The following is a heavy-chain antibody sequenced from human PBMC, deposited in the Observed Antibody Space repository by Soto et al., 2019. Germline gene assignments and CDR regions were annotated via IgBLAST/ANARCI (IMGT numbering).Heavy chain of an antibody. V-gene: IGHV1-18*04. CDR2: ITSDNGKT. CDR3: ARCISGTYSDWLDL. CDR1: HYTFTRYG. J-gene: IGHJ5*02. D-gene: IGHD1-26*01. Sequence: ASVKVSCKASHYTFTRYGISWVRQAPGQGPEWMGWITSDNGKTNYAQKIQGRLTMTTDTSTSTAYMELRSLRSDDTAVYSCARCISGTYSDWLDLWGQGSKFTVSS.